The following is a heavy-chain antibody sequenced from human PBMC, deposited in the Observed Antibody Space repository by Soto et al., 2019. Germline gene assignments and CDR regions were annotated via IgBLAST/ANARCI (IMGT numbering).Heavy chain of an antibody. J-gene: IGHJ6*02. V-gene: IGHV6-1*01. CDR1: GDSVSSNSAA. CDR2: TYYRSKWYN. D-gene: IGHD3-10*01. Sequence: SQTLSLTCAISGDSVSSNSAAWNWIRQSPSRGLEWLGRTYYRSKWYNDYAISVKSRITINPDTSKNQFSLQLNSVTPEDTAVYYCARVNMVRGVTGYYYGMDVWGQGTTVTVSS. CDR3: ARVNMVRGVTGYYYGMDV.